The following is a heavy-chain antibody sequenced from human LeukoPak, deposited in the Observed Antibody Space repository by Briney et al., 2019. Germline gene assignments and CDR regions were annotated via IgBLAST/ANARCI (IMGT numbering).Heavy chain of an antibody. Sequence: SETLSLTCAVSADSFSSHYWTWIRQPPGKGLEWIGFISYIGSTNYNPSLKSRVTISIDTSKNQFSLRLTSVTAADTAVYYCARDLVTVTKGFDIWGQGTMVSVSS. CDR2: ISYIGST. D-gene: IGHD4-17*01. J-gene: IGHJ3*02. V-gene: IGHV4-59*11. CDR1: ADSFSSHY. CDR3: ARDLVTVTKGFDI.